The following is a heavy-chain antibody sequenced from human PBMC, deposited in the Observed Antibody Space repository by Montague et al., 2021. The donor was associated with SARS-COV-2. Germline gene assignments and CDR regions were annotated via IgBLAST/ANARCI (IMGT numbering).Heavy chain of an antibody. CDR3: AKEREVVRAARTLVAFDL. D-gene: IGHD2-2*01. Sequence: SETLSLTCAVYGGSFSVYCWNWLRLYPRGGLEWIAVVNHSTTANYNPSLKSRGSVSVDPAKNQFTLKLTSGTAADTATYYCAKEREVVRAARTLVAFDLWGQGTMVTVSS. V-gene: IGHV4-34*01. J-gene: IGHJ3*01. CDR1: GGSFSVYC. CDR2: VNHSTTA.